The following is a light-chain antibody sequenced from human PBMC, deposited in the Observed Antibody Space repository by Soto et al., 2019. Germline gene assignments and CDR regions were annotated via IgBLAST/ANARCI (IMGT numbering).Light chain of an antibody. CDR3: MQAIQAPRT. Sequence: DMVLTQSPLSLPVTPGEPASISCRSSQSLLHSNGNIYLDWYLQKPGQSPQLLIYLGSSRASGVPHRFSGSGSGTDVTLKITRVEAEDVGDYYCMQAIQAPRTFGLGKKVEIK. CDR1: QSLLHSNGNIY. J-gene: IGKJ1*01. CDR2: LGS. V-gene: IGKV2-28*01.